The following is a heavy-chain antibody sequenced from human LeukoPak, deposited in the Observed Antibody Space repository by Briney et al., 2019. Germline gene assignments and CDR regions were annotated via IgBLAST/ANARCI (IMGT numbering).Heavy chain of an antibody. J-gene: IGHJ4*02. V-gene: IGHV4-59*01. D-gene: IGHD3-22*01. CDR1: GGSISSYY. CDR3: ARTVHYYDRLDY. Sequence: PSETLSLTCTVSGGSISSYYWSWIRQPPGKGLEWIGYIYYSGSTTYNPSLKSRVTISADTSKNQFSLKLSSVTAADTAVYYCARTVHYYDRLDYWGQGTLVTVSS. CDR2: IYYSGST.